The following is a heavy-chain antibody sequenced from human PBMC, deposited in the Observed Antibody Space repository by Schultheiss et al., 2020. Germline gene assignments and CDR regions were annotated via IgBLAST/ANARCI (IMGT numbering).Heavy chain of an antibody. J-gene: IGHJ6*02. CDR1: GFSFSNAW. D-gene: IGHD6-19*01. V-gene: IGHV3-30*03. CDR2: ISYDGSNK. Sequence: GGSLRLSCAASGFSFSNAWMSWARQAPGKGLEWVAVISYDGSNKYYADSVKGRFTISRDNSKNTLYLQMNSLRAEDTAVYYCARERQQWLVLGTDYYYGMDVWGQGTTVNVSS. CDR3: ARERQQWLVLGTDYYYGMDV.